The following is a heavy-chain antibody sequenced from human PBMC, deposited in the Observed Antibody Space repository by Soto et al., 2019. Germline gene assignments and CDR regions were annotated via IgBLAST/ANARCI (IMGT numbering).Heavy chain of an antibody. CDR2: IYSSGST. J-gene: IGHJ6*02. Sequence: SVTLSLTCTASAGSVSSDTHYWSWIRQPPGKRLEWIGFIYSSGSTNYNPSLKSRVTMSVDTSKNQFSLKLSSVIVADTAVYHCARFVRSCSGTTCYTRAGAWGRGTTVTVSS. D-gene: IGHD1-1*01. CDR1: AGSVSSDTHY. V-gene: IGHV4-61*01. CDR3: ARFVRSCSGTTCYTRAGA.